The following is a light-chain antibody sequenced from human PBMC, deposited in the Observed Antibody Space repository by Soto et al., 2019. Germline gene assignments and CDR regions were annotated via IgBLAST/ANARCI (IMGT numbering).Light chain of an antibody. CDR1: QSISSY. J-gene: IGKJ1*01. CDR2: AAS. Sequence: DIQMTQSPSSLSASVGDRVTITCRASQSISSYLNLYQQKPGKAPKLLIYAASILQSGVPSRFSGSGSGTDFTLTISSLQPEDFATYYCQQSYSTPWTFGQGTKVDIK. V-gene: IGKV1-39*01. CDR3: QQSYSTPWT.